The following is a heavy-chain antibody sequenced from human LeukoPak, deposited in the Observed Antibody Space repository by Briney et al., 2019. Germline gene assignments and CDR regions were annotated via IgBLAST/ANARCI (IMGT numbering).Heavy chain of an antibody. J-gene: IGHJ4*02. D-gene: IGHD3-16*01. CDR3: ARDRRGKSHDY. CDR1: GFTFSSYS. Sequence: GGSLRLSCTASGFTFSSYSMNRVRQAPGKGLEWVSSISSSSSYIYYADSVKGRFTISRDNAKNSLYLQMNSLRAEDTAVYYCARDRRGKSHDYWGQGTLVTVSS. CDR2: ISSSSSYI. V-gene: IGHV3-21*01.